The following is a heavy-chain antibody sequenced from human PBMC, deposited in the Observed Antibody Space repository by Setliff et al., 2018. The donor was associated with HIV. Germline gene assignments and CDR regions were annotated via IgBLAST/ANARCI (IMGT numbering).Heavy chain of an antibody. CDR3: ARVEAKIRGATYGMDV. J-gene: IGHJ6*02. CDR1: GVSITSYY. D-gene: IGHD3-10*01. CDR2: IYSNGGT. Sequence: ETLSLTCNVSGVSITSYYWSWIRQSPGKGLEYIGYIYSNGGTNYNPSLKSRLTISVDAAKNQFSLKLSSVTTADTAVYYCARVEAKIRGATYGMDVWGQGTTVTVSS. V-gene: IGHV4-59*01.